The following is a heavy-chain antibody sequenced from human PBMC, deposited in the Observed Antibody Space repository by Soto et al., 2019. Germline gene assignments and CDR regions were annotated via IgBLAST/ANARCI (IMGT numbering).Heavy chain of an antibody. CDR3: AKGGRNYYDSSGSIDY. V-gene: IGHV3-9*01. Sequence: GGSLRLSCGASGFTFDDYAMHWGGQGPGKALEWASGISGNSGSIGYAGSVKGRFTISRDNAKNSLYLRMNSLRAEDTALYYCAKGGRNYYDSSGSIDYWGQGTLVTVSS. J-gene: IGHJ4*02. CDR1: GFTFDDYA. CDR2: ISGNSGSI. D-gene: IGHD3-22*01.